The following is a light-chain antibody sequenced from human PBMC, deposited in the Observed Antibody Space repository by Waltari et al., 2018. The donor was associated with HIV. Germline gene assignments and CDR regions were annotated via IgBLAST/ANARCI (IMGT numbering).Light chain of an antibody. J-gene: IGLJ2*01. Sequence: QSALTQPPSASGSPGQSVTVSCSGTSSDIGGYDYVSWYQSHPGKAPKLILYDVTKRTSGVPDRLAGSESGNAASLSVTGLQAHDEAESDCASYSGRNNQEIFGGGTKLTVL. CDR3: ASYSGRNNQEI. V-gene: IGLV2-8*01. CDR2: DVT. CDR1: SSDIGGYDY.